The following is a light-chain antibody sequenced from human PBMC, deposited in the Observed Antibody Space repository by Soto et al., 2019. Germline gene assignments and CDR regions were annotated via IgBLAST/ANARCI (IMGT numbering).Light chain of an antibody. CDR2: GSV. J-gene: IGLJ1*01. Sequence: QSVLTQPPSVSGAPGQGVTISCTGSSSNIGAGYDVHWYQQLPRTAPKLLIYGSVNRPSGVPDRFSASKSGTSASLAITGLRPEDEADYYCQSYDSRLNGYVFGTGTKLTV. V-gene: IGLV1-40*01. CDR1: SSNIGAGYD. CDR3: QSYDSRLNGYV.